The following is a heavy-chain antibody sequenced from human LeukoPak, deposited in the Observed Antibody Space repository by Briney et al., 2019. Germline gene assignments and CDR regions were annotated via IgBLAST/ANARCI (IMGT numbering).Heavy chain of an antibody. D-gene: IGHD4-17*01. CDR2: IRTSNYI. V-gene: IGHV3-21*01. CDR3: ARDSYGDSYFDH. Sequence: PGGSLRLSCAASGFTFSSIAMTWVRQAPGKGLEWVSSIRTSNYIYYADSVKGRFTISRDNAKNSLYLHMNSLRAEDTAIYYCARDSYGDSYFDHWGRGTLVTVSS. J-gene: IGHJ4*02. CDR1: GFTFSSIA.